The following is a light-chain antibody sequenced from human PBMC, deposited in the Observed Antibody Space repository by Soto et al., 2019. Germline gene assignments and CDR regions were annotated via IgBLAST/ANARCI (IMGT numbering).Light chain of an antibody. V-gene: IGLV2-11*01. CDR2: DVR. J-gene: IGLJ2*01. Sequence: QSALTQPRSVSGSPGQSVTISCTGTASDVGGYDYVSWYQQHPGNAPKLMIYDVRKRPSGVPDRFFGSKSGNTASLTISGLQAADEADYYCSSCSGSDTLVVFGGGTKLTVL. CDR1: ASDVGGYDY. CDR3: SSCSGSDTLVV.